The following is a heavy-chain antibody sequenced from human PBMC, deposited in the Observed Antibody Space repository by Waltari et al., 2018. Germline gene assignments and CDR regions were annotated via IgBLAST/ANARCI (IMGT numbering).Heavy chain of an antibody. D-gene: IGHD4-17*01. CDR2: IYYSGST. Sequence: QLQLQESGPGLVKPSETLSLTCTVSGGSIRSSSYYWGWIRQPPGKGLEWIGSIYYSGSTYYNPSLKSRVTISVDTSKNQFSLKLSSVTAADTAVYYCARDSRGDYTVDYWGQGTLVTVSS. CDR1: GGSIRSSSYY. V-gene: IGHV4-39*07. J-gene: IGHJ4*02. CDR3: ARDSRGDYTVDY.